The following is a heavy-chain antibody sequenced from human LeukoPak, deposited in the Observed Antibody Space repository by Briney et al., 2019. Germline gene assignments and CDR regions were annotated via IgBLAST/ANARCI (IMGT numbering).Heavy chain of an antibody. Sequence: PGGSLRLSCTGSVFIFNMFAMNWVRQAPGQGLEWVSGLSRGGATTNYADSVKGRFTISRDKSKNMVFLQMNSLRPEDTAVYYCAKEQRIRHCSEGVCMEGYYFDYWGQGTLVTVSS. D-gene: IGHD2-8*01. CDR3: AKEQRIRHCSEGVCMEGYYFDY. V-gene: IGHV3-23*01. CDR1: VFIFNMFA. CDR2: LSRGGATT. J-gene: IGHJ4*02.